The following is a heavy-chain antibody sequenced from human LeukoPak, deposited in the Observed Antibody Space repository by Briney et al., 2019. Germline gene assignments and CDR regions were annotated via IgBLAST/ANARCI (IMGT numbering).Heavy chain of an antibody. J-gene: IGHJ5*02. CDR2: IWDDGNNK. V-gene: IGHV3-33*08. CDR1: GFTFYNYG. D-gene: IGHD3-10*01. CDR3: ARDSYQDYYGRFDP. Sequence: GGSLRLSCAASGFTFYNYGMHWVRQAPGKGLEWVAVIWDDGNNKRYANSVNGRFTISRDNSENTLYLQMNGLTAEDTAMYYCARDSYQDYYGRFDPWGQGTLVIVSS.